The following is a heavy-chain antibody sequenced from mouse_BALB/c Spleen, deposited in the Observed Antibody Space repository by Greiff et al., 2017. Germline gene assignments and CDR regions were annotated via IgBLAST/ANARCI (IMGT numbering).Heavy chain of an antibody. V-gene: IGHV5-9-4*01. CDR3: ARVAYYRYDAWLAY. CDR2: ISSGGSYT. J-gene: IGHJ3*01. Sequence: VQLKESGGGLVKPGGSLKLSCAASGFTFSSYAMSWVRQSPEKRLEWVAEISSGGSYTYYPDTVTGRFTISRDNAKNTLYLEMSSLRSEDTAMYYCARVAYYRYDAWLAYWGQGTLVTVSA. CDR1: GFTFSSYA. D-gene: IGHD2-14*01.